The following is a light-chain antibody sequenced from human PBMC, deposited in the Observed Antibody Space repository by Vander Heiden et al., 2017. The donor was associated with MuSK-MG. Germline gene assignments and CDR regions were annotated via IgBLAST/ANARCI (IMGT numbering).Light chain of an antibody. V-gene: IGKV3-11*01. J-gene: IGKJ5*01. CDR2: DAS. CDR1: QSVSSY. CDR3: QQRSNWPPIT. Sequence: IVLTQPPATLSSSPGARATRSGRASQSVSSYLAWYQQKPGQAPRLLIYDASIRATGLPARFSGSGSGTEFTLTISSLEPEDFAVYYFQQRSNWPPITFGQGTRLEIK.